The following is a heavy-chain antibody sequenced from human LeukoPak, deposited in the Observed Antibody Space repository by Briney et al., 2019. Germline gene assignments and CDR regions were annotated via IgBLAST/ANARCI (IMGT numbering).Heavy chain of an antibody. CDR3: ARTRYYDSSGYYSPLFFDY. Sequence: GASVKVSCKASGYTFTSYGISWVRQAPGQGLEWMGWISAYNGNTNYAQKLQGRVTMTTDTSTSTVYMELRSLRSDDTAVYYCARTRYYDSSGYYSPLFFDYWGQGTLVTVSS. CDR2: ISAYNGNT. J-gene: IGHJ4*02. D-gene: IGHD3-22*01. CDR1: GYTFTSYG. V-gene: IGHV1-18*01.